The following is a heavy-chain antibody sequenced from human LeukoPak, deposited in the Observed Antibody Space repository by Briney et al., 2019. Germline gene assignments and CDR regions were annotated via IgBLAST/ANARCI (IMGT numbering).Heavy chain of an antibody. CDR1: GVSISSDSYY. Sequence: SSETLSLTCTVSGVSISSDSYYWSWIRQPAGKGLEWIGRFYTSGTTNYNPSLKSRVTISVDTSKNQFSLKLSSVTAADTAVYYCARAPYYDFWSGRIANYYMDVWGKGTTVTVSS. CDR3: ARAPYYDFWSGRIANYYMDV. D-gene: IGHD3-3*01. J-gene: IGHJ6*03. V-gene: IGHV4-61*02. CDR2: FYTSGTT.